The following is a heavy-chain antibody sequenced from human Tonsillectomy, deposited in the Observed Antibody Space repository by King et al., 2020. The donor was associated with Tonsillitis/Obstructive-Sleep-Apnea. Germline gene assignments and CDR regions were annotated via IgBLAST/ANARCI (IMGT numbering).Heavy chain of an antibody. D-gene: IGHD1-26*01. J-gene: IGHJ3*02. V-gene: IGHV4-59*08. CDR1: GGSISSYY. CDR3: ARPRVGASRNDAFDI. CDR2: IYYSGST. Sequence: VQLQESGPGLVKPSETLSLTCTVSGGSISSYYCSWIRQPPGKGLEWIGYIYYSGSTNYNPSLKSRVTISVDTSKNQFSLKLSSVTAADTAVYYCARPRVGASRNDAFDIWGQGTMVTVSS.